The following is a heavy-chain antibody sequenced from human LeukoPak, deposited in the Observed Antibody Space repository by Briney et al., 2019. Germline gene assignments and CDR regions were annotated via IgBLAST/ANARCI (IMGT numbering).Heavy chain of an antibody. CDR2: ILYDGSNK. V-gene: IGHV3-30*04. D-gene: IGHD3-10*01. CDR1: GFTFSSYA. Sequence: GGSLRLSCVASGFTFSSYAMHWVRQAPGKGLEWVAVILYDGSNKYYADSVKGRFTISRDNSKNTLYLQMNSLRAEDTAVYYCARSALTMVRGVFQHWGQGTLVTVSS. CDR3: ARSALTMVRGVFQH. J-gene: IGHJ1*01.